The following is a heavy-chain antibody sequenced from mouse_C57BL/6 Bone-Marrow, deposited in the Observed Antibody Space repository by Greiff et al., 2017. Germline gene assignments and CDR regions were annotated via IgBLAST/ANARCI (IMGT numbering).Heavy chain of an antibody. CDR1: GFNIKDDY. CDR2: IDPENGDT. D-gene: IGHD1-1*01. Sequence: VQLQQSGAELVRPGASVKLSCTASGFNIKDDYMHWVKQRPEQGLEWIGWIDPENGDTEYASKFQGKATITADTSSNTAYLQLSSLTAEDTAVYYCTTVVADAMDYWGQGTSVTVSS. V-gene: IGHV14-4*01. J-gene: IGHJ4*01. CDR3: TTVVADAMDY.